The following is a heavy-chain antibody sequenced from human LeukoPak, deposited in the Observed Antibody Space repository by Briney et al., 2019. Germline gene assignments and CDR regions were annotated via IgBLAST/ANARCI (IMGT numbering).Heavy chain of an antibody. CDR2: IYSGGST. V-gene: IGHV3-53*01. Sequence: GVSLRLSCAASGFTVSSNYMSWVRQAPGKGLEWVSVIYSGGSTYYADSVKGRFTISRDNSKNTLYLQMNSLRAEDTAVYYCARYSSGYYYLDWGQGTLVTVSS. D-gene: IGHD3-22*01. CDR1: GFTVSSNY. J-gene: IGHJ4*02. CDR3: ARYSSGYYYLD.